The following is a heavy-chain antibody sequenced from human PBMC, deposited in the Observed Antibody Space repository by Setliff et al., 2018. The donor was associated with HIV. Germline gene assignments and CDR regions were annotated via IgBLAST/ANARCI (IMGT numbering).Heavy chain of an antibody. CDR2: IFSSGST. Sequence: SETLSLTCTVSGDSISSYSWNWIRQSPGGGLEWIGFIFSSGSTKYNPSLQSRVTMSIDTSKNQFSLKVTSLTAADTAVYYCARYRRGAEWFDPWGQGTLVTVSS. D-gene: IGHD1-26*01. J-gene: IGHJ5*02. CDR3: ARYRRGAEWFDP. V-gene: IGHV4-4*09. CDR1: GDSISSYS.